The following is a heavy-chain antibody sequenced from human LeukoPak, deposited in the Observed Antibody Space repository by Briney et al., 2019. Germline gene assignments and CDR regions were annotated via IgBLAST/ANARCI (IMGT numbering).Heavy chain of an antibody. D-gene: IGHD6-13*01. CDR3: ARFNYLLYSSNHNWFDP. Sequence: KPSETLSLTCSVSGGSISSYYWSWIRQPPGKGLEWIGSIYSSGSTNYDPSLKGRATLSVDTSKNQFSLKLTSVTAADTAVYYCARFNYLLYSSNHNWFDPWGEGTPVTVSS. CDR1: GGSISSYY. V-gene: IGHV4-59*01. J-gene: IGHJ5*02. CDR2: IYSSGST.